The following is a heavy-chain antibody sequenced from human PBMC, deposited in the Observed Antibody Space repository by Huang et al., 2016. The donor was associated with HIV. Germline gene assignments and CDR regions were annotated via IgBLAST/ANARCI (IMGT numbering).Heavy chain of an antibody. J-gene: IGHJ6*02. CDR3: ARVPTPSYYDFWSISPSHEDVYYYNMYV. CDR2: IIHRGSA. CDR1: GGPFNNYY. D-gene: IGHD3-3*01. Sequence: QVQLQQWGAGVLKPSETLSLTCAVYGGPFNNYYWSWVLQLAGRRLGWIGEIIHRGSANYKPSRKRRVSMAIDPSKKQFSLGLTAVTAADTAVYYCARVPTPSYYDFWSISPSHEDVYYYNMYVWGQGTTVIVSS. V-gene: IGHV4-34*02.